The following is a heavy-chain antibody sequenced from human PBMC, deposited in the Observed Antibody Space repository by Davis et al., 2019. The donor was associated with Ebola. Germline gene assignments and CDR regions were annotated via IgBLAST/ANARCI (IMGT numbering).Heavy chain of an antibody. V-gene: IGHV4-30-4*01. CDR2: IYYSGST. CDR1: GGSISSGDYY. Sequence: PSETLSLTCTVSGGSISSGDYYWSWIRQPPGKGLEWIGYIYYSGSTYYNPSLKSRVIISVDTSRNHFSLKLTSVTAADTAVYYCARLKLRFGEFPAVFDYWGQGIMVVVSS. D-gene: IGHD3-10*01. J-gene: IGHJ4*02. CDR3: ARLKLRFGEFPAVFDY.